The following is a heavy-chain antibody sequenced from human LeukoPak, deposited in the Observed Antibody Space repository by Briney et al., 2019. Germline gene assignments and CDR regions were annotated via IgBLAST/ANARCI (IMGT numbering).Heavy chain of an antibody. CDR3: ARPTGYYYDSSGYYWFDP. V-gene: IGHV4-39*01. CDR2: IYYSGST. J-gene: IGHJ5*02. CDR1: GGSISSSSYY. D-gene: IGHD3-22*01. Sequence: SETLSLTCTVSGGSISSSSYYWGWIRQPPGKGLEWIGSIYYSGSTYYNPSLKSRVTISVDTSKNQFSLKLSSVTAADTAVYYCARPTGYYYDSSGYYWFDPWGQGTLVTVSS.